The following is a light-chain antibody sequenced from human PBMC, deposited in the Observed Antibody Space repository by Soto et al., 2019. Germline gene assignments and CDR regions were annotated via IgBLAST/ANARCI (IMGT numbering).Light chain of an antibody. V-gene: IGKV1-5*03. CDR2: KAS. J-gene: IGKJ1*01. CDR3: QKYNSVPRT. CDR1: QTISSW. Sequence: IQITQSPSTLAGSVGDCVTISCGASQTISSWLAWYQQKPGKAPKLLIYKASTLKSGVPSRFSGSASGTDCTLTISSLQPEDVATYYCQKYNSVPRTFGQGTKVDIK.